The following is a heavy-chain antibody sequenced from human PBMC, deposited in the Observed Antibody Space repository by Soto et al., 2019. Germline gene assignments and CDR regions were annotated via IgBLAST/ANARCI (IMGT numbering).Heavy chain of an antibody. CDR1: GFTFSSYA. CDR2: ISYDGSNK. V-gene: IGHV3-30*04. CDR3: ARDRAAARPMYYFDY. Sequence: GGSLRLSCAASGFTFSSYAMHWVRQAPGKGLEWVAVISYDGSNKYYADTVKGRFTISRDNSKNTLYLQMNSLRAEDTAVYYCARDRAAARPMYYFDYWGQGTLVTVSS. J-gene: IGHJ4*02. D-gene: IGHD6-6*01.